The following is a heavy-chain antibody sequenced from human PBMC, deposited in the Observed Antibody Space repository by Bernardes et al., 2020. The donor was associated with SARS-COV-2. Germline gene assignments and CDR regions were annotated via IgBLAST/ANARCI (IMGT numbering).Heavy chain of an antibody. CDR1: GYTFAHFG. CDR3: ARADGTTPYFYDYGLDV. Sequence: ASVKVSCKASGYTFAHFGISWVRQAPGQGLEWMGGISAYSCNTNYVQRFQDRVIVTTDTSTNTAYMELRSLRSDDSATYFCARADGTTPYFYDYGLDVWGQGTTVTVSS. J-gene: IGHJ6*02. V-gene: IGHV1-18*04. CDR2: ISAYSCNT.